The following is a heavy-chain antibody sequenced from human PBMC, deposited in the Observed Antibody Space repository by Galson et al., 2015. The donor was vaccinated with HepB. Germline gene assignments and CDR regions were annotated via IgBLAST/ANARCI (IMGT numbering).Heavy chain of an antibody. CDR2: ISGSSGST. Sequence: SVRLSCTASGFTFSSYAMSWVRQAPGKGLEWVSAISGSSGSTYYSDSVKGRVTISRDNSKNTLYLQMNSLKAEDTAVYYCAKPFTAEGYWGQGTLVTVSS. J-gene: IGHJ4*02. D-gene: IGHD3-16*01. V-gene: IGHV3-23*01. CDR1: GFTFSSYA. CDR3: AKPFTAEGY.